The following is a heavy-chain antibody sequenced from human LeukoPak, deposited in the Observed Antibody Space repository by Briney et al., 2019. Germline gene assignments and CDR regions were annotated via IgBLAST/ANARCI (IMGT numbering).Heavy chain of an antibody. D-gene: IGHD1-26*01. V-gene: IGHV1-69-2*01. CDR1: GYTFTDYY. Sequence: ASVKVSCXVSGYTFTDYYMHWVQQAPGKGLEWMGLVDPEDGETIYAEKFQGRVTITADTSTDTAYMELSSLRSEDTAVYYCATAWELPLFDYWGQGTLVTVSS. J-gene: IGHJ4*02. CDR2: VDPEDGET. CDR3: ATAWELPLFDY.